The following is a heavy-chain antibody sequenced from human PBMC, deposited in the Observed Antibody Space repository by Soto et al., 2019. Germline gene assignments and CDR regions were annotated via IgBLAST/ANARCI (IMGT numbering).Heavy chain of an antibody. CDR3: ARDGTIFGVGSGMDV. J-gene: IGHJ6*02. CDR2: VYFSGTT. Sequence: WTWIRQSPGKELEWIGYVYFSGTTKYSPSLKSRIAISVDTSKNQFSLKLRSVTAADTAIYYCARDGTIFGVGSGMDVWGQGTTVTVSS. V-gene: IGHV4-59*01. D-gene: IGHD3-3*01.